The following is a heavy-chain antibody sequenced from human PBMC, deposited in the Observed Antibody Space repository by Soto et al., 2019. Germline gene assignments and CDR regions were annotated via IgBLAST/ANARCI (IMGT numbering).Heavy chain of an antibody. J-gene: IGHJ4*02. D-gene: IGHD3-10*01. V-gene: IGHV3-23*01. CDR2: IRGGGSST. Sequence: GGSRRLSCAASGFTFTNYAMTWVRQAPGKGLEWVSSIRGGGSSTYYADSVKGRFTISRDNAKNTLYLQMNSLRAEDTAVYYCVRDAPGGFDYWGQGTLVTVS. CDR3: VRDAPGGFDY. CDR1: GFTFTNYA.